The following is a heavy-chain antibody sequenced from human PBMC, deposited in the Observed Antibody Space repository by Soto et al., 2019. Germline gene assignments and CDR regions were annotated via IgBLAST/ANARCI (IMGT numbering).Heavy chain of an antibody. CDR2: INRDGSST. Sequence: PGGSLRLSCAASGFTFSSYWMHWVRQAPGKGLVWVSRINRDGSSTSYADSVKGRVTISRDTAKNTLYLQMNSLRAEDTAVYYCEREIVTTGEYYFDSWGLGTLVTVSS. D-gene: IGHD1-1*01. CDR3: EREIVTTGEYYFDS. J-gene: IGHJ4*02. V-gene: IGHV3-74*01. CDR1: GFTFSSYW.